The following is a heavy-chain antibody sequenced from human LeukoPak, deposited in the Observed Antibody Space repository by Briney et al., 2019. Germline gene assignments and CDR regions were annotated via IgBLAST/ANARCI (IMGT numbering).Heavy chain of an antibody. Sequence: GGSLRLSCAASGFMFTRYWMSWVRQTPGKGLEWVANIKQDGSEKYDVDSVKGRFTISRDNAKNSLYLQMNSLRVEDTAIYYCARDATSDTLGYWGKGTLVTVSS. V-gene: IGHV3-7*01. CDR1: GFMFTRYW. J-gene: IGHJ4*02. D-gene: IGHD2-2*02. CDR3: ARDATSDTLGY. CDR2: IKQDGSEK.